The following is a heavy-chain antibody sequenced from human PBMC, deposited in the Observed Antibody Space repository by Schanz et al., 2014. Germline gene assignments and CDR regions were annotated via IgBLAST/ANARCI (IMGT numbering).Heavy chain of an antibody. J-gene: IGHJ3*02. D-gene: IGHD4-4*01. CDR1: GASISGSSDY. Sequence: QLQLQESGPGLVKPSETLSLTCTVSGASISGSSDYWGWIRQSPGKGLEWIGNIYYTGPTYYNPPLKIGAPKPLETSKNQAPLKLTSVTAADTAVFYCARRDNYLSAFDIWGQGTMVTVSS. V-gene: IGHV4-39*01. CDR3: ARRDNYLSAFDI. CDR2: IYYTGPT.